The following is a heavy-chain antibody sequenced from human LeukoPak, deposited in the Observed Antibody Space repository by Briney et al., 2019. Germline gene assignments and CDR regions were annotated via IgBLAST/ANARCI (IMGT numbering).Heavy chain of an antibody. CDR1: GGSISSYY. CDR2: IKSKTDGGTT. D-gene: IGHD2-2*01. J-gene: IGHJ4*02. V-gene: IGHV3-15*01. CDR3: TTGPNIYCSSTSCNDY. Sequence: ETLSLTCTVSGGSISSYYWSWIRQPPGKGLEWVGRIKSKTDGGTTDYAAPVKGRFTISRDDSKNTLYLQMNSLKTEDTAVYYCTTGPNIYCSSTSCNDYWGQGTLVTVSS.